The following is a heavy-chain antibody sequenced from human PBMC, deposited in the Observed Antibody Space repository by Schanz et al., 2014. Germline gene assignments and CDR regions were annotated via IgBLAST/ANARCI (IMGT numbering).Heavy chain of an antibody. CDR3: ATDYSGGGCHI. CDR1: GFTFSIHY. J-gene: IGHJ3*02. Sequence: EVQLVESGGGLVQPGGSLRLSCAASGFTFSIHYMSWVRQAPGKGLEWVSVISDSGGSTYYADSVKGRFTISRDNSKNTLYLQMNSLRAEDTALYFCATDYSGGGCHIWGQGTMVTVSS. V-gene: IGHV3-23*04. CDR2: ISDSGGST. D-gene: IGHD6-19*01.